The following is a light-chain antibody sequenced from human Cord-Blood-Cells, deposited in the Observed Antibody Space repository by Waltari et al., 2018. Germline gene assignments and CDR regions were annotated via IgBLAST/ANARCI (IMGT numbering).Light chain of an antibody. CDR1: SSDAGGYNS. CDR2: DVS. CDR3: SSYTSSSTWV. J-gene: IGLJ3*02. Sequence: QSALTQPASVSGSPGQSLTLSCTRTSSDAGGYNSLSWYQQHPGKAPKLMIYDVSKRPSGVSNRFSGSKSGNTASLTISGLQAEDEADYYCSSYTSSSTWVFGGGTKLTVL. V-gene: IGLV2-14*01.